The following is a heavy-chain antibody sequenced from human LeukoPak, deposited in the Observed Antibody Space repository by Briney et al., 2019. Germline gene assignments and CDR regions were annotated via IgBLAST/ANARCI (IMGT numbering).Heavy chain of an antibody. CDR2: ISSSSGTI. D-gene: IGHD3-3*01. CDR3: AREYYDFWSGYPGLGYYMDV. CDR1: GFTFSSYA. V-gene: IGHV3-48*01. Sequence: PGGSLRLSCAASGFTFSSYAMSWVRQAPGKGLEWVSAISSSSGTIHYADSVKGRITISRDNAKNSLYLQMNSLRAEDTAVYYCAREYYDFWSGYPGLGYYMDVWGKGTTVAVSS. J-gene: IGHJ6*03.